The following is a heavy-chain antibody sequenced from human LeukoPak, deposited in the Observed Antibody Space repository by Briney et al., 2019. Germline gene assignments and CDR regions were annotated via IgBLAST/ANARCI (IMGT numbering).Heavy chain of an antibody. CDR1: GYRFNTYW. V-gene: IGHV5-51*01. J-gene: IGHJ4*02. CDR3: ARHVRWLQFYYFDY. Sequence: GESLKISCKGSGYRFNTYWIGWVRQMPGKGLEWMGIVYPGDSKSKYNPSFQGQVSISADKSISTAYLQWGSLKASDTAMYYCARHVRWLQFYYFDYWGQGTLVTVSS. CDR2: VYPGDSKS. D-gene: IGHD5-24*01.